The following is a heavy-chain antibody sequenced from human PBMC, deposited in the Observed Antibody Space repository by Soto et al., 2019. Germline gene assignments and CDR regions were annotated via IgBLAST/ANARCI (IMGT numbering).Heavy chain of an antibody. D-gene: IGHD5-18*01. J-gene: IGHJ6*02. CDR2: INHSGST. Sequence: PSETLSLTCAVYGGSFSGYYWSWIRQPPGKGLEWIGEINHSGSTNYNPSLKSRVTISVDTSKNQFSLKLSSVTAADTAVYYCARWIQLWATSTGYGMDVWGQGTTVTVFS. CDR1: GGSFSGYY. V-gene: IGHV4-34*01. CDR3: ARWIQLWATSTGYGMDV.